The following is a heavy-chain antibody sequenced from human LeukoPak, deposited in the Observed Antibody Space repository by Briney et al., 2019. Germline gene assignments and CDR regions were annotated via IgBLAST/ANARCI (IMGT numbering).Heavy chain of an antibody. CDR3: ARVVLSYMDV. CDR1: GFTFSSYA. D-gene: IGHD3-16*01. Sequence: GGSLRLSCAASGFTFSSYAMSWVRQAPGKGLEWVASISSRTGDVDYGDSVKGRFTISRDNAQNSLFLQMDSLRAEDTAVYYCARVVLSYMDVWGEGTTVSVSS. CDR2: ISSRTGDV. J-gene: IGHJ6*03. V-gene: IGHV3-21*06.